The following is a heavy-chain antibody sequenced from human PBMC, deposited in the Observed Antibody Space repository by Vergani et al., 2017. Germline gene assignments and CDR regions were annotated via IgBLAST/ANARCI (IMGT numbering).Heavy chain of an antibody. CDR1: GGSISSGGYS. D-gene: IGHD4-23*01. Sequence: QVQLQESGSGLVKPSQTLSLTRAVSGGSISSGGYSWSWIRQPPGKGLEWIGYIYHSGSTYYNPSLKSRVTISVDRSKNQFSLKLSSVTAADTAVYYCARGGTVVGSGAFDIWGQGTMVTVSS. V-gene: IGHV4-30-2*01. CDR2: IYHSGST. J-gene: IGHJ3*02. CDR3: ARGGTVVGSGAFDI.